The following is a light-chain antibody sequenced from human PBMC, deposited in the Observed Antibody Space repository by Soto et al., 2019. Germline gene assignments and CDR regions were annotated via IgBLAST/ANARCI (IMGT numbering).Light chain of an antibody. J-gene: IGLJ2*01. Sequence: QSALTQPASVSGSPGQSITISCTGTSGDIGGYNYVSWYQQHPGKAPKLLISEVTNRPSGVSNRFSGSKSGNTASLTISGLQAEDEADYYCQSYDSSLSDVVFGGGTKVTVL. V-gene: IGLV2-14*01. CDR3: QSYDSSLSDVV. CDR1: SGDIGGYNY. CDR2: EVT.